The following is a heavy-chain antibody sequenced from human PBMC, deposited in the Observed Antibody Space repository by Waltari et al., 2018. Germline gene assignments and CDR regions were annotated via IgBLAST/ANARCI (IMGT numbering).Heavy chain of an antibody. Sequence: QVQLQESGPGLVKPSETLSLTCTVSGGSISSHSWSWIRQPPGKGLEWIGYIYYSGSTNYNPSLKSRVTISVDTSKNQFSLKLSSVTAADTAVYYCARDFRGRIIAARLGAFDIWGQGTMVTVSS. CDR1: GGSISSHS. D-gene: IGHD6-6*01. CDR3: ARDFRGRIIAARLGAFDI. CDR2: IYYSGST. V-gene: IGHV4-59*11. J-gene: IGHJ3*02.